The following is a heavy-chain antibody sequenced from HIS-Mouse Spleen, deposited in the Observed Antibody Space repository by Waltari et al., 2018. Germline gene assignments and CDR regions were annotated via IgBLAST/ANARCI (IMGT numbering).Heavy chain of an antibody. CDR3: ARALEYSSSWYYYYYGMDV. Sequence: QVQLQESGPGLVKPSETLSLTCTVSGYSISSGYSWGWIRQPPGKGLEWIGDIYHSGVTYYDPTVKNRVTISVDTSKNQFSLTLSSVTAADTAVNYCARALEYSSSWYYYYYGMDVWGQGTTVTVSS. D-gene: IGHD6-13*01. CDR1: GYSISSGYS. CDR2: IYHSGVT. J-gene: IGHJ6*02. V-gene: IGHV4-38-2*02.